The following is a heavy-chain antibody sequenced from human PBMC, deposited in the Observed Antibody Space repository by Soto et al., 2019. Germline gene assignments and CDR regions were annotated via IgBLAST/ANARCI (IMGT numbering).Heavy chain of an antibody. CDR1: GYTFTSYG. D-gene: IGHD6-19*01. Sequence: GASVKVFCKASGYTFTSYGISWVRQAPGQGLEWMGWISAYNGNTNYAQRLQGRVTMTTDTSTSTAYMELRSLRSDDTAVYYCARDLMSGWYGFYYYGMDVWGQGTTVTVSS. V-gene: IGHV1-18*01. CDR3: ARDLMSGWYGFYYYGMDV. CDR2: ISAYNGNT. J-gene: IGHJ6*02.